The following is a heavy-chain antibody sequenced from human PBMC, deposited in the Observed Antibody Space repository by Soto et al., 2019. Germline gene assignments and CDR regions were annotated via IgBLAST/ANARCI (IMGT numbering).Heavy chain of an antibody. V-gene: IGHV3-23*01. CDR3: ASPFSPLRWIDY. D-gene: IGHD2-2*03. CDR1: GFTFSSYA. J-gene: IGHJ4*02. CDR2: ISGSGGRT. Sequence: GGSLRLSCAASGFTFSSYAMSWVRQAPGKGLGWVSAISGSGGRTYYAGSVKGRSTISRDDSKNTLYLQMNSLRAEDTAVYYCASPFSPLRWIDYWGQGTLVTVSS.